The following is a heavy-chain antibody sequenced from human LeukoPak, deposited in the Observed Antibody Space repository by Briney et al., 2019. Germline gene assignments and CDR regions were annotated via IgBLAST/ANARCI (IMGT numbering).Heavy chain of an antibody. CDR3: ARDRGGYDSSGYYYVLDY. D-gene: IGHD3-22*01. Sequence: PSETLSLTCTASGGSISSSGYYWGWIRQPPGKGLEWIASINYSGTTYYNPSLKSRVTISEDRSKNQFSLKLSSVTAADTAVYYCARDRGGYDSSGYYYVLDYWGQGTLVTVSS. CDR1: GGSISSSGYY. J-gene: IGHJ4*02. V-gene: IGHV4-39*02. CDR2: INYSGTT.